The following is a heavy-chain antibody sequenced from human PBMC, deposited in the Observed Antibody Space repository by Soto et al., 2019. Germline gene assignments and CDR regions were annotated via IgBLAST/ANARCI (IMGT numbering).Heavy chain of an antibody. J-gene: IGHJ4*02. Sequence: EVHLVESGGGLVKPGGSLRLSCAASGFRFRYYWLNWVRLAPGRGPGWVSGINNDGSDTCYADFVEGRFTISRDNAKNTVYLRMGSLRAEDTAVYYCGSLFEFWGQGTLVTVPS. V-gene: IGHV3-74*01. CDR3: GSLFEF. CDR2: INNDGSDT. CDR1: GFRFRYYW.